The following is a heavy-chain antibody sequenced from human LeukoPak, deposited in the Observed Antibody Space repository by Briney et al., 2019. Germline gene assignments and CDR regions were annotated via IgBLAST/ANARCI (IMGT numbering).Heavy chain of an antibody. Sequence: ASVKVSCKASGGTFSSYAISWVRQAPGQGLEWMGGIIPIFGTANYAQKFQVRGTITTDESTSTAYMELSSLSSEDTAVYYCARGHDYVWGSYRPSILFDYWGQGTLVTVSS. CDR1: GGTFSSYA. V-gene: IGHV1-69*05. D-gene: IGHD3-16*02. CDR2: IIPIFGTA. J-gene: IGHJ4*02. CDR3: ARGHDYVWGSYRPSILFDY.